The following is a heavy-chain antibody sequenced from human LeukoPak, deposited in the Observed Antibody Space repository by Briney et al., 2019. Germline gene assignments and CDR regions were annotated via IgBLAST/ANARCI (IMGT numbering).Heavy chain of an antibody. CDR2: IYHSGST. CDR3: ARARGIAAGWFDP. CDR1: GGSISSYY. V-gene: IGHV4-38-2*02. Sequence: SETLSLTCTVSGGSISSYYWSWIRQPPGKGLEWIGSIYHSGSTYYNPSLKSRVTISVDTSKNQFSLKLSSVTAADTAVYYCARARGIAAGWFDPWGQGTLVTVSS. J-gene: IGHJ5*02. D-gene: IGHD6-13*01.